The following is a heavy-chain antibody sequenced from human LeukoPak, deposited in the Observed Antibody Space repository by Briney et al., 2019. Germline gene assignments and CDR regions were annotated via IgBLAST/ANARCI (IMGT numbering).Heavy chain of an antibody. D-gene: IGHD6-19*01. CDR3: ARDRSWMVPFDY. J-gene: IGHJ4*02. V-gene: IGHV3-30-3*01. CDR1: GFTFSSYA. CDR2: ISYDGSNK. Sequence: GGSLRLSCAASGFTFSSYAMHWVRQAPGKGLEWVAVISYDGSNKYYADSAKGRFTISRDNSKNTLYLQMNSLRAEDTAVYYCARDRSWMVPFDYWGQGTLVTVSS.